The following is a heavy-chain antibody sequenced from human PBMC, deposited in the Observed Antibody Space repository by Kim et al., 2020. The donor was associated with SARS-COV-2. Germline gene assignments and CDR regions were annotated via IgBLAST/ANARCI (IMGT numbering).Heavy chain of an antibody. D-gene: IGHD2-2*01. J-gene: IGHJ6*02. CDR3: ARDLVVPAAMGAAAVYYYYYGMDV. CDR2: ISYDGSNK. Sequence: GGSLRLSCAASGFTFSSYAMHWVRQAPGKGLEWVAVISYDGSNKYYADSVKGRFTISRDNSKNTLYLQMNSLRAEDTAVYYCARDLVVPAAMGAAAVYYYYYGMDVWGQGTTVTVSS. V-gene: IGHV3-30-3*01. CDR1: GFTFSSYA.